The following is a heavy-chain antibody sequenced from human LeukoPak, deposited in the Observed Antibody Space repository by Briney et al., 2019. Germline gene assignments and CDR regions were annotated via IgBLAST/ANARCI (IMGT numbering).Heavy chain of an antibody. Sequence: PGRSLRLSCAASGFTFSSYGMHWVRQAPGKGLEWVAVIWYDGSNKYYADSVKGRFTISRDNSKNTLYLQMNSLRAEDTAVYYCARDSAYHYYDSSGIYWGQGTLVTVSS. CDR1: GFTFSSYG. CDR3: ARDSAYHYYDSSGIY. J-gene: IGHJ4*02. CDR2: IWYDGSNK. D-gene: IGHD3-22*01. V-gene: IGHV3-33*01.